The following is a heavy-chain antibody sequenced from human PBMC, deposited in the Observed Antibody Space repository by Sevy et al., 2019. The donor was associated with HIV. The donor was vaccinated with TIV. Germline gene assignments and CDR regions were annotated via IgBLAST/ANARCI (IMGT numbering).Heavy chain of an antibody. CDR1: GFTFDDYG. Sequence: GESLKISCAASGFTFDDYGMSWVRQAPGKGLEWVAGINWNGGSTGYADSVKGRFTISRDNAKNSLYLQMNSLRAEDTGLYYCARETTLAVAGPRVCYFDYWGQGTLVTVSS. J-gene: IGHJ4*02. CDR3: ARETTLAVAGPRVCYFDY. D-gene: IGHD6-13*01. CDR2: INWNGGST. V-gene: IGHV3-20*04.